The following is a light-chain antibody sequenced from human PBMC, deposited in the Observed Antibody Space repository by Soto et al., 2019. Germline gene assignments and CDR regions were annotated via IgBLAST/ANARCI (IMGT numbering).Light chain of an antibody. CDR2: GAS. Sequence: IRMTQSPSSLSASVGDRVTLTCRASQNINSYLNWYQHKPGRAPKVLVYGASSLPSGVPSRFSGSGSGTEFTFTISSLQPEDFATYYCQQSHNAPLTFGGGTKVDIK. CDR1: QNINSY. J-gene: IGKJ4*01. CDR3: QQSHNAPLT. V-gene: IGKV1-39*01.